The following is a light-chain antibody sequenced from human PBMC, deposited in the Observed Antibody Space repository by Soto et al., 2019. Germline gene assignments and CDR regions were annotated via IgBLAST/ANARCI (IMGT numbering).Light chain of an antibody. Sequence: QSVLTQPASVSGSPGQSITISCTGTSSDIGTYDYISWFQQYPGKAPKLVIYDVSVRASGVSNRFSASKSGNTASLTISGLQAEDEADYYCTSYTTSXTYVFGTGTKL. CDR2: DVS. CDR1: SSDIGTYDY. J-gene: IGLJ1*01. CDR3: TSYTTSXTYV. V-gene: IGLV2-14*01.